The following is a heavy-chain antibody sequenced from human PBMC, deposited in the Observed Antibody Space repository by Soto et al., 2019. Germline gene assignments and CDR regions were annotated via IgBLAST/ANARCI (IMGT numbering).Heavy chain of an antibody. V-gene: IGHV4-59*01. J-gene: IGHJ6*02. D-gene: IGHD3-22*01. Sequence: SETLSLTCTVSGGSISSYYWSWIRQPPGTGVEWIGYIYYSGSTNYNPSLKSRVTISVDTSKNQFSLKLSSVTAADTAVYYCARDVGRSYYYDSSGYHLGYYGMDVWGQGTTVTVS. CDR3: ARDVGRSYYYDSSGYHLGYYGMDV. CDR1: GGSISSYY. CDR2: IYYSGST.